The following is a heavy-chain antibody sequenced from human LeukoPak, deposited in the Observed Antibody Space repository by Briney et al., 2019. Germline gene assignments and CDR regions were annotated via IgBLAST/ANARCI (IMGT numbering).Heavy chain of an antibody. CDR1: GFTFSSYS. CDR3: AGPGYGDYARHFDY. V-gene: IGHV3-21*01. Sequence: GGSLRLSCAASGFTFSSYSMNWVRQAPGKVLEWVSSISSSSSYIYYADSVKGRFTISRDNAKNSLYLQMNSLRAEDTAVYYCAGPGYGDYARHFDYGGQGTRVTVSS. CDR2: ISSSSSYI. D-gene: IGHD4-17*01. J-gene: IGHJ4*02.